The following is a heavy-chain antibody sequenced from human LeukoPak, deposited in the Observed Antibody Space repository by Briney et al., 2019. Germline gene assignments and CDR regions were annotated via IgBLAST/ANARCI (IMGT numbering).Heavy chain of an antibody. CDR3: AREEWAVTRSFDY. J-gene: IGHJ4*02. CDR1: GFTFSDYY. D-gene: IGHD4-17*01. CDR2: ISSSGSTI. V-gene: IGHV3-11*01. Sequence: GGSLRLSCAASGFTFSDYYMSRIRQAPGKGLEWVSYISSSGSTIYYADSVKGRFTISRDNAKNSLYLQMNSLRAEDTAVYYCAREEWAVTRSFDYWGQGTLVTVSS.